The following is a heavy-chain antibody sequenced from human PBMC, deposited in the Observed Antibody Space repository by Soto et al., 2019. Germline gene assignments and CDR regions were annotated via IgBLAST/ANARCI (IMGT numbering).Heavy chain of an antibody. Sequence: GSLRLSCVVSGFSVSATSIFWVRQATGKGLEWVSLMHRGGTTDNADSVKGRFTTSRDKSKNTLYLHMNGLRVEDTAVYYCARVNTTLVDHFDCWGQGTLVTVSS. CDR1: GFSVSATS. J-gene: IGHJ4*02. CDR2: MHRGGTT. V-gene: IGHV3-53*01. D-gene: IGHD5-18*01. CDR3: ARVNTTLVDHFDC.